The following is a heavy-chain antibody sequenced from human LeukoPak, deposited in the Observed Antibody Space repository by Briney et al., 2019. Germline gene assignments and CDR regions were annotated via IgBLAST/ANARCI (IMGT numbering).Heavy chain of an antibody. V-gene: IGHV1-2*02. CDR2: INPNSGGT. CDR1: GYTFTGYY. Sequence: ASVKVSCKASGYTFTGYYMHWVRQAPGQGLEWMGWINPNSGGTNYAQKFQGRVTMTRDTSINTAYMELSSLRSDDTAVYYCAREGHSTSPYYYYYMDVWGKGTTVTVSS. D-gene: IGHD2-2*01. J-gene: IGHJ6*03. CDR3: AREGHSTSPYYYYYMDV.